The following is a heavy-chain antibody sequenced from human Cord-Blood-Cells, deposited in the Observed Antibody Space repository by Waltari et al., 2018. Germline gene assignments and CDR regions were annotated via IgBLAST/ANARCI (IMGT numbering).Heavy chain of an antibody. CDR1: GYTFTSYD. D-gene: IGHD1-26*01. Sequence: QVQLVQSGAEVKKPGASVKVSCKASGYTFTSYDINWVRQATGQGLEWMGWMNPNSGNTGYAQKFQGRVTITRNTSISTAYMERSSLRSEDTAVYYCARVGRIVGATTAFDIWGQGTMVTVSS. CDR2: MNPNSGNT. CDR3: ARVGRIVGATTAFDI. J-gene: IGHJ3*02. V-gene: IGHV1-8*03.